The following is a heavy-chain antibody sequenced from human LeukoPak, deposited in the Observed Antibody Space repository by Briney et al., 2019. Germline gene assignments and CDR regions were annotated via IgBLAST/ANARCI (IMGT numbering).Heavy chain of an antibody. D-gene: IGHD6-13*01. CDR2: ISAYNGNT. V-gene: IGHV1-18*01. CDR1: GYTFTSYG. J-gene: IGHJ4*02. Sequence: ASVNVSCKASGYTFTSYGITWVRQAPGQGLEWMGWISAYNGNTNFAQKLQGRVTMTTDTSTHTAYMELRSLRSDDTAVYYCARGGIAAARLDYWGQGTLVTVSS. CDR3: ARGGIAAARLDY.